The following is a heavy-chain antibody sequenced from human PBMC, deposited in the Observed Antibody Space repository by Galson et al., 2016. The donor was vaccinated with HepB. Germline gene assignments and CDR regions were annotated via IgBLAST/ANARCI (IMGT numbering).Heavy chain of an antibody. Sequence: SLRLSCAASGFSFSDYGMSWVRQAPGKGPEWVSSISNSGGLTYYSDSVKGRFTVSRDNSANTLYLQMNSLRAEDTAVYYCARIPVAGDWCFDPWSQGTLVTVSS. D-gene: IGHD6-19*01. V-gene: IGHV3-23*01. CDR2: ISNSGGLT. J-gene: IGHJ5*02. CDR3: ARIPVAGDWCFDP. CDR1: GFSFSDYG.